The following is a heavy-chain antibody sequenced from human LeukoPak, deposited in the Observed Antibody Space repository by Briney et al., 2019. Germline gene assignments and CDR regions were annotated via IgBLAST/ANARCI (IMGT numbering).Heavy chain of an antibody. CDR2: INPNSGGT. CDR1: GYTFTGYY. CDR3: ARVLSPYGSGSYSPFDY. Sequence: GASVKVSCKASGYTFTGYYMHWVRQAPGQGLEWMGWINPNSGGTNYAQKFQGRVTMTRDTSIGTAYMELSRLRSDDTAVYYCARVLSPYGSGSYSPFDYWGQGTLVTVSS. J-gene: IGHJ4*02. V-gene: IGHV1-2*02. D-gene: IGHD3-10*01.